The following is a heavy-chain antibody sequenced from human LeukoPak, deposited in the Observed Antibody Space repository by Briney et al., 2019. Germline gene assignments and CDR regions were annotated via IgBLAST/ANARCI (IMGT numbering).Heavy chain of an antibody. CDR1: GFSLNTYA. CDR3: ARGGATYGAAPYDY. CDR2: ISVIDDTA. V-gene: IGHV3-23*01. D-gene: IGHD4/OR15-4a*01. Sequence: GGSLRLSCAASGFSLNTYAVNWVRQAPGKGLEWVSDISVIDDTAYYADSVRGRFTSSRDRSRNTVYLQMDSLRDEDTAIYYCARGGATYGAAPYDYWGQGNLVTVSS. J-gene: IGHJ4*02.